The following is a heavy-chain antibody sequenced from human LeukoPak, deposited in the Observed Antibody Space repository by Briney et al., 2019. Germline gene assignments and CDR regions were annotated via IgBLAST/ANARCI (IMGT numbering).Heavy chain of an antibody. CDR2: IYYSGST. V-gene: IGHV4-39*01. J-gene: IGHJ5*02. D-gene: IGHD2-2*02. CDR1: GGSISSGTYY. CDR3: AGTYRLRRFDP. Sequence: SETLSLTCTVSGGSISSGTYYWGWIRQPPGKGLECLGTIYYSGSTSYNPSLKSRVTISVDTSKNQFSLKLTSVTAADTAVYYCAGTYRLRRFDPRGQGTLVTVSS.